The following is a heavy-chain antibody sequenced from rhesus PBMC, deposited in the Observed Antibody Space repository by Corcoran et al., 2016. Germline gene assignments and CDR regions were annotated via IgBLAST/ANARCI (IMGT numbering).Heavy chain of an antibody. CDR2: VSGRGGST. Sequence: QLQLQESGPGLVKPSETLSLTFALSRSSLSNNYWSWTRQPHGTGLEWIGRVSGRGGSTDYTPSLKSRVTLSTDTSKNHISLKLTSVTAADTAVYYCTEGWSSGPWGQGVLVTVSS. V-gene: IGHV4-173*01. J-gene: IGHJ4*01. CDR1: RSSLSNNY. D-gene: IGHD6-25*01. CDR3: TEGWSSGP.